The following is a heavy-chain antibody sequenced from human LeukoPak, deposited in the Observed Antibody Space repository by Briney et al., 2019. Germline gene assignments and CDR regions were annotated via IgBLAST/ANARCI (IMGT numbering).Heavy chain of an antibody. Sequence: SETLSLTCAVYGGSFSGYYWSWIRQPPGKGLEWIGEINHSGSTNYNPSLKSRVTISVDTSKNQFSLKLSSVTAADTAVYYCVRLAATNNWFDAWGQGTLVTVSS. CDR1: GGSFSGYY. CDR3: VRLAATNNWFDA. D-gene: IGHD2-15*01. CDR2: INHSGST. V-gene: IGHV4-34*01. J-gene: IGHJ5*02.